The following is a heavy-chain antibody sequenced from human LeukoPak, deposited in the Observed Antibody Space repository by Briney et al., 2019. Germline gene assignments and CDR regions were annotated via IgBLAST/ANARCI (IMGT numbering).Heavy chain of an antibody. V-gene: IGHV3-9*01. CDR1: GLTFDDYA. CDR3: AKSASLQFGFDY. CDR2: ISWNSGSI. D-gene: IGHD5-24*01. J-gene: IGHJ4*02. Sequence: HPGGSLRLSCAASGLTFDDYAMHWARQAPGKGLEWVSGISWNSGSIGYADSVKGRFTISRDNAKNSLYLQMNSLRAEDTALYYCAKSASLQFGFDYWGQGTLVTVSS.